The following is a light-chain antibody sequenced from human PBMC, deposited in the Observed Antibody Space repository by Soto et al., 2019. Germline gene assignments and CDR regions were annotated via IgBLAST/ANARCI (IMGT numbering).Light chain of an antibody. CDR3: QQYYSYPWT. CDR2: DAS. Sequence: DIQMTQSPSTLSASVGDRVIITCRASQSISSWLAWFQQKPEKAPKLLIYDASALPRGVPSRFSGSGSGTKFTLTIASLQPDDFATYYCQQYYSYPWTFGQGTKVDI. V-gene: IGKV1-5*01. J-gene: IGKJ1*01. CDR1: QSISSW.